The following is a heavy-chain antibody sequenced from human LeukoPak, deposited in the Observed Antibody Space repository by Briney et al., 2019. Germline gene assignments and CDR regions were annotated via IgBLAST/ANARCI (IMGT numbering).Heavy chain of an antibody. CDR1: GVTVGNNY. Sequence: GGSLRLSCAASGVTVGNNYMIWVRQAPGKGLESVSRIYSGGSTNSAESVETRLTISSVCSKTALFLQLSRLRAEDTAVNYFARDASAVALCTYGWSQGTLPTVSS. J-gene: IGHJ4*02. D-gene: IGHD3-3*02. V-gene: IGHV3-66*01. CDR2: IYSGGST. CDR3: ARDASAVALCTYG.